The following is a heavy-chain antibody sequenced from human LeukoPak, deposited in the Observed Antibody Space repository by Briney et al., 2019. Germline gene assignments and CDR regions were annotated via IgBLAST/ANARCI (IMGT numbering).Heavy chain of an antibody. CDR1: GDSISSGSYY. D-gene: IGHD4-23*01. CDR3: APRRWPYDAFDI. J-gene: IGHJ3*02. CDR2: VHTGGTT. Sequence: PSETLSLTCTVSGDSISSGSYYWRWIRQPAEKGLEWIGRVHTGGTTDCDPSLKSRVTISIDTSRNQFSLKLTSVTAADTAVYYCAPRRWPYDAFDIWGQGTMVTVSS. V-gene: IGHV4-61*02.